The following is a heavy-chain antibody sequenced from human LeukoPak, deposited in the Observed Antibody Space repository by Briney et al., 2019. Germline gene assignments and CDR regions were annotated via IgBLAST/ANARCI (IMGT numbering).Heavy chain of an antibody. Sequence: LGGSLSLSCAASGFTFSNYAMSWVRQAPGKGLEWVSAIGGSGAGAYYADSVKGRFTISRDNSKNTLYLQMNSLRAEDTAVYYCARDYGLIHHWGQGTLVTVSS. CDR1: GFTFSNYA. V-gene: IGHV3-23*01. CDR2: IGGSGAGA. D-gene: IGHD3-16*01. CDR3: ARDYGLIHH. J-gene: IGHJ1*01.